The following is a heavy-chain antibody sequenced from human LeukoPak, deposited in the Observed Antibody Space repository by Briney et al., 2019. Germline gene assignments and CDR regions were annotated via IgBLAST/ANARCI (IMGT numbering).Heavy chain of an antibody. J-gene: IGHJ1*01. CDR1: GFTFSSYA. V-gene: IGHV3-23*01. CDR2: ISDSGGST. Sequence: GGSLRLSCAASGFTFSSYAMSWVRQAPGKGLEWVSAISDSGGSTYYADSVKGRFTISRDNSKNTLYLQMNNLRADDTDVYYCAKDHWGSSGGQGTLVTVSS. CDR3: AKDHWGSS. D-gene: IGHD3-16*01.